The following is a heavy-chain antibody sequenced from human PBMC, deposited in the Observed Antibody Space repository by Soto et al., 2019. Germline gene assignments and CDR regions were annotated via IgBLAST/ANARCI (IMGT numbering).Heavy chain of an antibody. CDR1: GGSISSYY. J-gene: IGHJ4*02. CDR3: ARTLYSYGPRFDY. Sequence: SETLSLTCTVSGGSISSYYWSWIRQPPGKGLEWIGYIYYSGSTNYNPSLKSRVTISVDTSKNQFSLKLSSVTAADTAVYYCARTLYSYGPRFDYWGQGTQVTVSS. CDR2: IYYSGST. V-gene: IGHV4-59*01. D-gene: IGHD5-18*01.